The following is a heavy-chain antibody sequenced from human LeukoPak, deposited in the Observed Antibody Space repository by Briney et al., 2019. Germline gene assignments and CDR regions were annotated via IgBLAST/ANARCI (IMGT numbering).Heavy chain of an antibody. CDR3: AKDGERGSGWYITSYFDY. V-gene: IGHV3-23*01. CDR1: GFTISSYY. CDR2: ISGSGGST. J-gene: IGHJ4*02. D-gene: IGHD6-19*01. Sequence: PGGSLRLSCAASGFTISSYYMAWVRQAPGKGLEWVSAISGSGGSTYYADSVKGRFTISRDNSKNTLYLQMNSLRAEDTAVYYCAKDGERGSGWYITSYFDYWGQGTLVTVSS.